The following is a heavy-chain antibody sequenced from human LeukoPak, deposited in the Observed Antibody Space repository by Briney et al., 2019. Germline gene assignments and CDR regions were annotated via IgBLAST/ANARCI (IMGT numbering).Heavy chain of an antibody. J-gene: IGHJ4*02. D-gene: IGHD2-8*02. CDR2: ISPNSGGT. V-gene: IGHV1-2*06. CDR3: ARDRTGALFFDY. Sequence: EASVKVSCKASGYTLTDYFMHWVRQAPGQGLEWMGRISPNSGGTNYAQKFQGRVTMTRDTSISTAYMELSGLRSDDTAVYYCARDRTGALFFDYWGQGTLVTVSS. CDR1: GYTLTDYF.